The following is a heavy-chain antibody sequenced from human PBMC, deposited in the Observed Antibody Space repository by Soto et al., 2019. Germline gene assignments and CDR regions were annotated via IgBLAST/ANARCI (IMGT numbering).Heavy chain of an antibody. CDR1: GGTFSSYA. Sequence: SVNVSCKASGGTFSSYAISWVRQAPGQGLEWMGGIIPIFGTANYAQKFQGRVTITADESTSTAYMELSSLRSEDTAVYYCARRQYYYDKGGQDYSGMDVWGQGTTVTVSS. CDR3: ARRQYYYDKGGQDYSGMDV. V-gene: IGHV1-69*13. CDR2: IIPIFGTA. J-gene: IGHJ6*02. D-gene: IGHD3-22*01.